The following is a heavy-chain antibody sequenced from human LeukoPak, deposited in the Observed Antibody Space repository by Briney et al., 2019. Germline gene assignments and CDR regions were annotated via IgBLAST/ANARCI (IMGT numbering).Heavy chain of an antibody. CDR3: ARGPIVVVPAAKGSGWFDP. V-gene: IGHV1-2*02. CDR2: INPNSGGT. J-gene: IGHJ5*02. CDR1: GYTFTAYY. D-gene: IGHD2-2*01. Sequence: ASVKVSCKTSGYTFTAYYMYWVRQAPGQGLEWMGWINPNSGGTNYAQKFQGRATMTRDTSITTAYMELSRLRSDDTAVYYCARGPIVVVPAAKGSGWFDPWGQGTLVTVSS.